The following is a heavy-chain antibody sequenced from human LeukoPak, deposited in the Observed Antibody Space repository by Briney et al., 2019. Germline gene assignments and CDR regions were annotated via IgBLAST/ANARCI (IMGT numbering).Heavy chain of an antibody. CDR3: ARDRGGDTHLDAFDI. Sequence: ASVKVSCKASGYTFTSYYMHWVRQAPGQGLEWMGIINPSGGSTSYAQKFQGRVTMTRDMSTSTVYMELSSLRSEDTAVYYCARDRGGDTHLDAFDIWGQGTMVTVSS. CDR1: GYTFTSYY. J-gene: IGHJ3*02. D-gene: IGHD2-21*02. CDR2: INPSGGST. V-gene: IGHV1-46*01.